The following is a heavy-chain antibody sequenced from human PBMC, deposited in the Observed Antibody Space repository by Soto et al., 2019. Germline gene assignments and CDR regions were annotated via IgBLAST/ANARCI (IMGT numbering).Heavy chain of an antibody. J-gene: IGHJ6*02. Sequence: QVQLVESGGDVVQPGRSLRLSCAASGFTFSSYGMHWVRQAPGKGLEWVAVISYDGSNIYYADSVKGRFTISRDNSKNTLYLQMNSLRGEDTAVYYCAKQAPLRFLEWSNYGMDVWGQGTTVTVSS. V-gene: IGHV3-30*18. CDR3: AKQAPLRFLEWSNYGMDV. CDR1: GFTFSSYG. CDR2: ISYDGSNI. D-gene: IGHD3-3*01.